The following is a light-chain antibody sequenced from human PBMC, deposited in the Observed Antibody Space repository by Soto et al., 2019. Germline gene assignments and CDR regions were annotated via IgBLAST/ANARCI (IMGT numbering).Light chain of an antibody. CDR3: QQYGSASWT. Sequence: EIVLTQSPGTLSLSPGERVTLSCWASQSVTSSYIAWYQQKPGQAPRILIFGASGRATGIPDRFSGSGSGTDFTLTISRLEPEDFAVYYCQQYGSASWTFGEGTKVDNK. CDR1: QSVTSSY. V-gene: IGKV3-20*01. CDR2: GAS. J-gene: IGKJ1*01.